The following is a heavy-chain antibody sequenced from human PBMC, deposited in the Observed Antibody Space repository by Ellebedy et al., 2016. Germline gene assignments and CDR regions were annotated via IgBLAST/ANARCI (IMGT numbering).Heavy chain of an antibody. CDR2: VYHTGTT. CDR1: GGSIRDNY. V-gene: IGHV4-59*08. Sequence: SETLSLTCSVSGGSIRDNYWSWIRQSPGRRLEWIGFVYHTGTTHYNPSFRSRVTMSVDSSNNRFSLKLMSVTAADTGIYYCARHKPDRKWDLPYSLDSWGQGTQVTVSS. J-gene: IGHJ4*02. CDR3: ARHKPDRKWDLPYSLDS. D-gene: IGHD1-26*01.